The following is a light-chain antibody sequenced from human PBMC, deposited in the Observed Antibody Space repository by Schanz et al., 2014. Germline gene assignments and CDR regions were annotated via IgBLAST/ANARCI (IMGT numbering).Light chain of an antibody. V-gene: IGLV1-40*01. Sequence: QSVLTQPPSVSGAPGQRVTISCTGSSSNIGAGYGVHWYQQLPRTAPKLLIYANNNRPSGVPDRFSGSKSGASASLAITGLQAEDEADYYCQSYDSSLSGGVFGGGTKLTVL. CDR3: QSYDSSLSGGV. CDR1: SSNIGAGYG. J-gene: IGLJ2*01. CDR2: ANN.